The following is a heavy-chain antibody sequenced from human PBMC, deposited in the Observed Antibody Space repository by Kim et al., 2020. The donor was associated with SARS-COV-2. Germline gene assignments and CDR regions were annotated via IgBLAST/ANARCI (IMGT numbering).Heavy chain of an antibody. D-gene: IGHD2-2*01. CDR1: GYTFTSYG. V-gene: IGHV1-18*01. CDR3: ARDVYCSSTSCYAEGKSFDY. Sequence: ASVKVSCKASGYTFTSYGISWVRQAPGQGLEWMGWISAYNGNTNYAQKLQGRVTMTTDTSTSTAYMELRSLRSDDTAVYYCARDVYCSSTSCYAEGKSFDYWGQGTLVTVSS. CDR2: ISAYNGNT. J-gene: IGHJ4*02.